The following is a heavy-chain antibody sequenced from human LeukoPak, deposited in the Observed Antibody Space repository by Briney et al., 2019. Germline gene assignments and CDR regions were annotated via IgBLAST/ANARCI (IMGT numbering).Heavy chain of an antibody. CDR3: ARGQYQLLWSWFDP. CDR1: GYTFTSYR. Sequence: ASVKVSRKASGYTFTSYRMNWVRQAPGQGLEWMGWIDTNSGNPTYAQDFTGRFVFSLDTSVSTAYLQIYSLKTEDTAIYYCARGQYQLLWSWFDPWGQGTLITVSS. V-gene: IGHV7-4-1*01. D-gene: IGHD2-21*01. J-gene: IGHJ5*02. CDR2: IDTNSGNP.